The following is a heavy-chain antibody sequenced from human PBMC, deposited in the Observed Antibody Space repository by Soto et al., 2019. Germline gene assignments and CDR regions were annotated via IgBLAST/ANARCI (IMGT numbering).Heavy chain of an antibody. Sequence: QVQLVESGGGVVQPGRSLRLSCAASGFTFSSYAMHWVRQAPGKGLEWVAVISYEGSNKYYADSVKGRFTISRDNSKNTLYLQMNSLRAEDTAVYYCARDPFDYDSSGWGEGYWGQGTLVTVSS. CDR3: ARDPFDYDSSGWGEGY. D-gene: IGHD3-22*01. CDR1: GFTFSSYA. J-gene: IGHJ4*02. CDR2: ISYEGSNK. V-gene: IGHV3-30-3*01.